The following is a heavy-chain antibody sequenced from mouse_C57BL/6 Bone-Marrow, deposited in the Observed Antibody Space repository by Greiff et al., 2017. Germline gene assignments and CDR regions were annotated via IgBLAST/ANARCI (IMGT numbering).Heavy chain of an antibody. CDR2: IDPSDSYT. Sequence: VKLQQPGAELVMPGASVKLSCKASGYTFTSYWMHWVKQRPGQGLEWIGEIDPSDSYTNYNQKLKGKSTLTVDKSSSTAYMQLSSLTSEDSAVYYCAQTAQARYYAMDYWGQGTSVTVSS. CDR1: GYTFTSYW. J-gene: IGHJ4*01. V-gene: IGHV1-69*01. CDR3: AQTAQARYYAMDY. D-gene: IGHD3-2*02.